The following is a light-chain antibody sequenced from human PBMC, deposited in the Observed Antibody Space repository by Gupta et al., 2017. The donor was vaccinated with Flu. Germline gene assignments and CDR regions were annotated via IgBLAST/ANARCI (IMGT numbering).Light chain of an antibody. CDR3: QQDPSLLLLT. V-gene: IGKV1-33*01. CDR1: QDISNY. J-gene: IGKJ5*01. Sequence: DIQLTQSPSSLSASVGDRVTITRRASQDISNYLNWYQQKPWKAPKLLIHDEPKLETGVPSRFSGRGSGTGFTFSISSQHPEDIAKSYWQQDPSLLLLTVGQ. CDR2: DEP.